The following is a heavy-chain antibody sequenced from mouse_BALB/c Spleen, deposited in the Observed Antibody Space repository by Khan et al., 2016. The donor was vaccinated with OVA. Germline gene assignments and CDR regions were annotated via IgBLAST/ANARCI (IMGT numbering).Heavy chain of an antibody. CDR2: IYPGDGNT. J-gene: IGHJ3*01. V-gene: IGHV1-80*01. D-gene: IGHD2-12*01. CDR3: PRLVCWLAY. CDR1: GYAFSSYW. Sequence: QVQLQQPGAELVRPGSSVKISCKASGYAFSSYWMNWVKQRPGQGLEWIGQIYPGDGNTHYNGNFKGKATLTADKSSSTAYLQLSSLTSEDSSVYFGPRLVCWLAYWGQGTLVTVSA.